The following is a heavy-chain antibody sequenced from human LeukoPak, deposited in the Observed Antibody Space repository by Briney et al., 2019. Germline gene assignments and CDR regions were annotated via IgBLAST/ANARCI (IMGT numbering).Heavy chain of an antibody. Sequence: GASVKVSCKASGGTFSSYAISWVRQAPGQGPEWMGRIIPILGIANYAQKFQGRVTITADKSTSTAYMELSSLRSEDTAVYYCARVDTTIDHYYYYYGMDVWGQGTTVTVSS. D-gene: IGHD3-3*01. J-gene: IGHJ6*02. CDR2: IIPILGIA. V-gene: IGHV1-69*04. CDR3: ARVDTTIDHYYYYYGMDV. CDR1: GGTFSSYA.